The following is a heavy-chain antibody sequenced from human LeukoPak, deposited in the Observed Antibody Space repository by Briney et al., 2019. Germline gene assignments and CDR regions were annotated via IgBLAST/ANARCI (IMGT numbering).Heavy chain of an antibody. Sequence: PSETLSLTCTVSGGSLSSYYWSWIRQPVGKGLEWIGHIYTSGSTKYNPPLERRVTMSVDRSKNQFSLKLISVTAADTAVYYCTRGRTETTAGNYQLDPWGQGTLVTVSS. D-gene: IGHD1-7*01. CDR3: TRGRTETTAGNYQLDP. CDR1: GGSLSSYY. V-gene: IGHV4-4*07. CDR2: IYTSGST. J-gene: IGHJ5*02.